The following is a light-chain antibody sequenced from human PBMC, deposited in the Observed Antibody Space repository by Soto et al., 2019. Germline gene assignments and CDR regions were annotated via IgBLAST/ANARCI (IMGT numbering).Light chain of an antibody. V-gene: IGLV1-40*01. CDR3: QSYDSSLSGYV. Sequence: QSVLTQPPAVSGAPGQRVTISCTGSSANIGAAYNVDWYQQLPGTAPKLLIYGNNNRPSGAPARFSGSKSGTSASLAIAGLQAEDEGDYYCQSYDSSLSGYVFGPGTKVTVL. J-gene: IGLJ1*01. CDR2: GNN. CDR1: SANIGAAYN.